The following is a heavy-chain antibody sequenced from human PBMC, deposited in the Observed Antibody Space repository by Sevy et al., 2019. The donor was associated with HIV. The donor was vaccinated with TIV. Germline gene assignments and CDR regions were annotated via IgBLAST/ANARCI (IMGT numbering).Heavy chain of an antibody. CDR2: ISYDGSNK. V-gene: IGHV3-30-3*01. J-gene: IGHJ3*02. Sequence: GGSLRLSCAASGFTFSSYAMHWVRQAPGKGLEWVAVISYDGSNKNYADSVKGRFTISRDNSKNTLYLQMNSLRAEDTAVYYCARDGRKWELLHAFDIWGQGTMVTVSS. D-gene: IGHD1-26*01. CDR1: GFTFSSYA. CDR3: ARDGRKWELLHAFDI.